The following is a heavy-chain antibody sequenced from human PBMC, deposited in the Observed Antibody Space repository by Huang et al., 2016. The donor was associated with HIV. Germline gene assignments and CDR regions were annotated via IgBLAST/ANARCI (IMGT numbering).Heavy chain of an antibody. J-gene: IGHJ3*01. D-gene: IGHD6-25*01. CDR3: SRGPSTPAAEL. V-gene: IGHV4-39*02. CDR2: IYSNGNT. Sequence: QVQLQESGQGLVKPSDTLSLTCIVSGDSVGSSYSYWDWVRQPPGKGLEWMGSIYSNGNTYYSQYLKSRITISVDTSKNLCSLNLKTVAAADTAIYYCSRGPSTPAAELWGQGTMGTVSS. CDR1: GDSVGSSYSY.